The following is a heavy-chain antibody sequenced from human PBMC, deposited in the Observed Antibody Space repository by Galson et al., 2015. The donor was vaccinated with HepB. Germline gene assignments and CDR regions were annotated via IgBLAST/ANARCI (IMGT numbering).Heavy chain of an antibody. CDR3: TKDVPFPFGGALTY. D-gene: IGHD3-16*01. CDR1: GFTFTFAW. CDR2: IKSKLNGGTT. J-gene: IGHJ4*02. V-gene: IGHV3-15*01. Sequence: SLRLSCAASGFTFTFAWMTWVRQAPGKGLEWVGHIKSKLNGGTTDYAAPVEGRFTISRDDSKNTLYLQMNSLKTEDTAMYYFTKDVPFPFGGALTYWGQGTLVTVSS.